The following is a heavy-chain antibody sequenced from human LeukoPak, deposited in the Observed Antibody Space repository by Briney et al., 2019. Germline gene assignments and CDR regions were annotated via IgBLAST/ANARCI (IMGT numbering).Heavy chain of an antibody. Sequence: SETLSLTCTVSGGSIRSYYWSWIRQSPGKGLEWIGYVYYSGSTNYNPSLKSRVTISVDTSKNQFSLKLSSVTAADTAVYYCARVLRYFDWSSSYYYYYMDVWGKGTTVTISS. J-gene: IGHJ6*03. V-gene: IGHV4-59*01. CDR1: GGSIRSYY. CDR2: VYYSGST. CDR3: ARVLRYFDWSSSYYYYYMDV. D-gene: IGHD3-9*01.